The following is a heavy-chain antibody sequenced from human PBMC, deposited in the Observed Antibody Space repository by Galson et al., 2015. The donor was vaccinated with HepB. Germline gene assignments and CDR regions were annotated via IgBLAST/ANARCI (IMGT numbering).Heavy chain of an antibody. CDR3: AKDTITMDGSFDV. V-gene: IGHV3-23*01. CDR1: GFTFNTNA. D-gene: IGHD3-10*01. J-gene: IGHJ2*01. CDR2: IGSDFRA. Sequence: SLRLSCATSGFTFNTNAMSWVRQAPGKGLEWVAAIGSDFRAYYADSLKGRFSISRDNPENTLYLHMHSLRGEDTAVYYCAKDTITMDGSFDVWGRGTLVTVSS.